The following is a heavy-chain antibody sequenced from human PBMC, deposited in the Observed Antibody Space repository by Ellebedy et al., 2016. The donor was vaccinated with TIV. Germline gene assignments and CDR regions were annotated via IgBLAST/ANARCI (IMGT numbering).Heavy chain of an antibody. J-gene: IGHJ3*02. CDR2: ISSSSSYI. V-gene: IGHV3-21*01. CDR3: ARDHSGSYYEEDAFDI. D-gene: IGHD1-26*01. CDR1: GFTFSSYS. Sequence: GGSLRLXXAASGFTFSSYSMNWVRQAPGKGLEWVSSISSSSSYIYYADSVKGRFTISRDNAKNSLYLQMNSLRAEDTAVYYCARDHSGSYYEEDAFDIWGQGTMVTVSS.